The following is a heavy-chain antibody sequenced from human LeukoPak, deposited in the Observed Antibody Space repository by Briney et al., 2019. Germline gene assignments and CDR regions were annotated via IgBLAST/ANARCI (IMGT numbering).Heavy chain of an antibody. CDR1: GGSISSGGYY. D-gene: IGHD2-2*01. V-gene: IGHV4-31*03. Sequence: SETLSLTSTVSGGSISSGGYYWSWIRQHPGKGLEWIGYIYYSGSTYYNPSLKSRVTISVDTSKNQFSLKLSSVTAADTAVYYCARHAIQHYFDYWGQGTLVTVSS. CDR3: ARHAIQHYFDY. J-gene: IGHJ4*02. CDR2: IYYSGST.